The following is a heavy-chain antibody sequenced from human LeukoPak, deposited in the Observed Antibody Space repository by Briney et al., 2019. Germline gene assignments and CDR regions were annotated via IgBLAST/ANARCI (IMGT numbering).Heavy chain of an antibody. J-gene: IGHJ3*02. V-gene: IGHV3-48*02. Sequence: PGGSLRLSRAVSGFTFNTYSMSWVRQAPGKGLEWVSYISIRSSSIYYADSVKGRFTISRDNAKNSLYLQMNSLRDEDTAVYYCARGGVNYDILTGYWGDAFDIWGQGTMVTVSS. D-gene: IGHD3-9*01. CDR3: ARGGVNYDILTGYWGDAFDI. CDR2: ISIRSSSI. CDR1: GFTFNTYS.